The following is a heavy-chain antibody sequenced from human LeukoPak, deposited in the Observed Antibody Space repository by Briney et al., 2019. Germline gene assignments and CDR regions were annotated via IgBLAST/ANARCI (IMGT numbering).Heavy chain of an antibody. CDR2: IYYSGST. Sequence: PSETLSLTCTVSGGSISSYYWSWIRQPPGKGLEWIGYIYYSGSTNYNPSLKSRVTISVDTSKNQLSLKLSSVTAADTAVYYCASFLTGYYDYWGQGTLVTVSS. CDR3: ASFLTGYYDY. CDR1: GGSISSYY. V-gene: IGHV4-59*01. D-gene: IGHD3-9*01. J-gene: IGHJ4*02.